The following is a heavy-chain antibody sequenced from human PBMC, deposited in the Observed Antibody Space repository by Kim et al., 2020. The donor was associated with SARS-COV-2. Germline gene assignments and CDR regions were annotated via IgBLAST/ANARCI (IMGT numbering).Heavy chain of an antibody. D-gene: IGHD4-4*01. CDR1: GFTFSSYA. J-gene: IGHJ4*02. CDR2: ISYDGSNK. V-gene: IGHV3-30-3*01. Sequence: GGSLRLSCAASGFTFSSYAMHWVRKAPGKGLEWVAVISYDGSNKYYADSVKGRFTISRDNSKNTLYLQMNSLRAEDTAVYYCARARGGNYFRPFDYWGQGTLVTVSS. CDR3: ARARGGNYFRPFDY.